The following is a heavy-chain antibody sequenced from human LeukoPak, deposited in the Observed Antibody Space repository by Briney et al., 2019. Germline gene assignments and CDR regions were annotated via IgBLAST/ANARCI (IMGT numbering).Heavy chain of an antibody. CDR3: ANLGYCSGASCYGPTGY. J-gene: IGHJ4*02. V-gene: IGHV3-48*02. Sequence: GGSLRLSCAASGLTPSSYTMNWVRQAPGKGLERVSYISSISTTIYNADSVKGRFTISRDNAKNSLYLQMNSLRDEDTAVYYCANLGYCSGASCYGPTGYWGQGTLVTVSS. D-gene: IGHD2-15*01. CDR2: ISSISTTI. CDR1: GLTPSSYT.